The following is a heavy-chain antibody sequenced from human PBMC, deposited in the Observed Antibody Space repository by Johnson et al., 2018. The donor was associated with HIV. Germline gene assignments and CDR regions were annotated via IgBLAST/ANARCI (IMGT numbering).Heavy chain of an antibody. J-gene: IGHJ3*02. Sequence: VQLVESGGGLVKPGGSLRLSCAASGFTFSDYYMSWIRQAPGKGLEWVSAISGSGGSTYYADSVKGRFTISRDNSKNTLYLQMNSLRAEDTAVYYCARDPDLDAFDIWGQGTMVTVSS. CDR1: GFTFSDYY. D-gene: IGHD1-14*01. V-gene: IGHV3-23*04. CDR2: ISGSGGST. CDR3: ARDPDLDAFDI.